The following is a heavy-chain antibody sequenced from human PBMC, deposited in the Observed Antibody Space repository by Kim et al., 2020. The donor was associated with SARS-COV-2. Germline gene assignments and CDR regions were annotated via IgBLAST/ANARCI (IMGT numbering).Heavy chain of an antibody. D-gene: IGHD3-9*01. CDR2: ISSDGSIT. CDR3: ARGRGNSDWYAGYDY. V-gene: IGHV3-74*01. Sequence: GGSLRLSCAASGFNSNTYWMHWVRQAPGKGLVWVSRISSDGSITTYADSVKGRFTISRDNAKNTMYLQMNSLRAEDTAVYYCARGRGNSDWYAGYDYWGQGSLVSVSS. CDR1: GFNSNTYW. J-gene: IGHJ4*02.